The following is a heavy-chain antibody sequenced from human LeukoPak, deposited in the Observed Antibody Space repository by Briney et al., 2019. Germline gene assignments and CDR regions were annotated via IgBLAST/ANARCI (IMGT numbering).Heavy chain of an antibody. CDR1: GYSFTSYW. J-gene: IGHJ5*02. CDR3: ARHNCSSTSCYVSLPNWFDP. CDR2: IDPSDSYT. Sequence: GESLKISCKGSGYSFTSYWISWVRQMPGKGLEWMGRIDPSDSYTNYSPSFQGHVTISADKSISTAYLQWSSLKASDTAMYYCARHNCSSTSCYVSLPNWFDPWGQGTLVTVSS. D-gene: IGHD2-2*01. V-gene: IGHV5-10-1*01.